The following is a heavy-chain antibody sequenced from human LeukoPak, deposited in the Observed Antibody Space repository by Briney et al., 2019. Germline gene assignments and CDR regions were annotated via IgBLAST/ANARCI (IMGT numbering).Heavy chain of an antibody. J-gene: IGHJ6*04. V-gene: IGHV3-30*02. CDR3: AELGITMIGGV. D-gene: IGHD3-10*02. CDR1: GFTFSSYG. Sequence: PGGSLRLSCAASGFTFSSYGMHWVRQAPGKGLEWVAFIRYDGSYKYYADSVKGRFTISRDNSKNTLYLQMNSLTAEDTAVYYCAELGITMIGGVWGKGTTVTISS. CDR2: IRYDGSYK.